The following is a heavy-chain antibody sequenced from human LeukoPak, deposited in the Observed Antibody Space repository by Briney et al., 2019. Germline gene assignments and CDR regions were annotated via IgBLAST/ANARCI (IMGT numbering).Heavy chain of an antibody. CDR3: ARDVEWGLNDWFDP. V-gene: IGHV1-2*02. D-gene: IGHD3-3*01. Sequence: ASVKVSCKASGYTFTGYYMHWVRQAPGQGLEWMGWINPNSGGTNYAQKFQGRVTMTRDTSISTAYMELSRLRSDDTAVYYCARDVEWGLNDWFDPWGQGTLVTVSS. CDR1: GYTFTGYY. CDR2: INPNSGGT. J-gene: IGHJ5*02.